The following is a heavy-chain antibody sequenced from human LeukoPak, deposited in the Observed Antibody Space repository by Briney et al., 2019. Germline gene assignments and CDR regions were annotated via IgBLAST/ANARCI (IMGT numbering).Heavy chain of an antibody. Sequence: GGSLRLSCAASGFTFSSYSVNWVRQAPGKGLEWVSSISSSSSYIFYADSVKGRFTISRDNAKNSLYLQMNSLRAEDTAVYYCARDVGYFGSGSYPDYFDYWGQGILVTVSS. CDR2: ISSSSSYI. D-gene: IGHD3-10*01. J-gene: IGHJ4*02. V-gene: IGHV3-21*01. CDR3: ARDVGYFGSGSYPDYFDY. CDR1: GFTFSSYS.